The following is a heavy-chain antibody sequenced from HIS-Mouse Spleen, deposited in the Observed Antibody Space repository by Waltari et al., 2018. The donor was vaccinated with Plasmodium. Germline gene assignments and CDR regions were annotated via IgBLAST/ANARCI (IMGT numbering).Heavy chain of an antibody. CDR2: IYTSGST. V-gene: IGHV4-4*07. J-gene: IGHJ6*02. CDR3: ARGPAAAGNWRHYGMDV. CDR1: GGSISSYY. Sequence: QVQLQESGPGLVKPSETLSLTCTVSGGSISSYYWSWIRQPAGKGLEWIGRIYTSGSTNNTPSLKSRVTMSVDTSKNQFSLKLSAVTAADTAVYYCARGPAAAGNWRHYGMDVWGQGTTVTVSS. D-gene: IGHD6-13*01.